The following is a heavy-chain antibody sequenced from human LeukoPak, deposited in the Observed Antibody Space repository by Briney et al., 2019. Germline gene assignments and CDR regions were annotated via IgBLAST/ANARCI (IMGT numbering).Heavy chain of an antibody. CDR1: GFTVSSTY. CDR3: TTDHNYGGPSYFDS. J-gene: IGHJ4*02. Sequence: GGSLRLSCAASGFTVSSTYMSWVRQAPGKGLEWVSVIYKDGKIYYIDSVKGRFTISRDTSKNTLYLQMNSLRVEDTAVYYCTTDHNYGGPSYFDSWGQGILVTVPS. CDR2: IYKDGKI. V-gene: IGHV3-53*01. D-gene: IGHD4-11*01.